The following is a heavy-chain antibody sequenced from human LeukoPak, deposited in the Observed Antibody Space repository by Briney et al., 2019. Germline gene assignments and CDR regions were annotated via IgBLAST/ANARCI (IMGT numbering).Heavy chain of an antibody. D-gene: IGHD3-22*01. CDR1: GYTFTSYD. J-gene: IGHJ4*02. Sequence: ASVKVSCKASGYTFTSYDINWVRQATGQGLEWMGWMNPNSGNTGYAQKFQGRVTMTRNTSISTAYMELSSLRSEDTAVYYCARGGGLPYYYDSSGYRHSDYWGQGTLVTVSS. V-gene: IGHV1-8*01. CDR3: ARGGGLPYYYDSSGYRHSDY. CDR2: MNPNSGNT.